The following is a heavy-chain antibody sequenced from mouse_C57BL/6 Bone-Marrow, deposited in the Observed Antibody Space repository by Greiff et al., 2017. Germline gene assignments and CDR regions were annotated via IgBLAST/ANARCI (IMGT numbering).Heavy chain of an antibody. CDR2: LTPNNGGT. CDR1: GYTFTDYY. D-gene: IGHD1-1*01. CDR3: AKGETTVVAQYYYAMDY. Sequence: EVQLQQSGPELVKPGASVKISCKASGYTFTDYYMNWVKQSHGKSLEWIGDLTPNNGGTSYNQKFKGKATLTVDKSSSTAYMELRSLTSEDSAVYYCAKGETTVVAQYYYAMDYWGQGTSVTVSS. J-gene: IGHJ4*01. V-gene: IGHV1-26*01.